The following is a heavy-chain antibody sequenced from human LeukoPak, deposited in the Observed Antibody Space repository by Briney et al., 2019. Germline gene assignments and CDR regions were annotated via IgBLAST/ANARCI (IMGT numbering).Heavy chain of an antibody. CDR2: IYYSGST. V-gene: IGHV4-59*01. J-gene: IGHJ4*02. D-gene: IGHD6-13*01. CDR3: ARWAGIAASHYYFDY. Sequence: PSETLSLTCTVSGGSISSYYWSWIRQPPGKGLEWIGYIYYSGSTNYNPSLKSRVTISVDTSKNQFSLKLSSVTAADTAVYYCARWAGIAASHYYFDYWGQGTLVTVSS. CDR1: GGSISSYY.